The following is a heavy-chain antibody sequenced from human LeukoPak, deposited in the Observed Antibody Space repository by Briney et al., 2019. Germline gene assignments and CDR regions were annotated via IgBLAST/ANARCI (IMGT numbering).Heavy chain of an antibody. V-gene: IGHV3-7*01. J-gene: IGHJ4*02. Sequence: GGSLRLSRAASGFTFSTYWMSWIRQAPGKGLEWVANIKQDGSQRNYVDSVRGRFTISRDNAKNSLYLQMNSLRAEDTAVYYCTTEGFTGNYYYFDYWGQGTLVTVSS. CDR2: IKQDGSQR. D-gene: IGHD1-26*01. CDR3: TTEGFTGNYYYFDY. CDR1: GFTFSTYW.